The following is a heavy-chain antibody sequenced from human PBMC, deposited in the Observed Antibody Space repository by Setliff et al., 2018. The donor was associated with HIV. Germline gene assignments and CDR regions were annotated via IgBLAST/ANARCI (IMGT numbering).Heavy chain of an antibody. V-gene: IGHV4-39*07. CDR1: GDSVNDRSYF. D-gene: IGHD4-17*01. CDR2: FYYTGGT. Sequence: SETLSLTCTVSGDSVNDRSYFWGWIRQPPGKGLEWIGTFYYTGGTKYNPSLNSRVTISADTSKKEFSLRLNSVTAADTAVYFCAVRAHGDHARGNSWAQGTLVTVSS. CDR3: AVRAHGDHARGNS. J-gene: IGHJ4*02.